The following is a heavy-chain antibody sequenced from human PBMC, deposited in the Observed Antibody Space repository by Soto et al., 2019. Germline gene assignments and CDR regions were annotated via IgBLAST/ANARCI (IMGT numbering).Heavy chain of an antibody. CDR3: ARATHYDYGGNLDY. V-gene: IGHV3-30-3*01. Sequence: PGGSLRLSCAASGFTFSSYAMHWVRQAPGTGLEWVSVISYDGSNKYYAESVKGRFTISRVNSKNRLYLQMNSLRGEDMAVYYCARATHYDYGGNLDYWGQGTLVTVSS. J-gene: IGHJ4*02. CDR1: GFTFSSYA. CDR2: ISYDGSNK. D-gene: IGHD4-17*01.